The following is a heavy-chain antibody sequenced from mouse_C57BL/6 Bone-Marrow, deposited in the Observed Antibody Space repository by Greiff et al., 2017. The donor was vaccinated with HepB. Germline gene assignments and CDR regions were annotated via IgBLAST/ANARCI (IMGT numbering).Heavy chain of an antibody. Sequence: VQLQQSGAELVRPGASVKLSCKASGYTFTDYYINWVKQRPGQGLEWIARIYPGSGNTYYNEKFKGKATLTAEKSSSTAYMQLSSLTSEDSAVYFCARGSGYDVDYWGQGTTLTVSS. CDR2: IYPGSGNT. CDR3: ARGSGYDVDY. CDR1: GYTFTDYY. J-gene: IGHJ2*01. V-gene: IGHV1-76*01. D-gene: IGHD2-3*01.